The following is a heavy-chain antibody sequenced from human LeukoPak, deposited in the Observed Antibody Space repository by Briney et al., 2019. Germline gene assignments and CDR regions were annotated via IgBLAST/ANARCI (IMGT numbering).Heavy chain of an antibody. V-gene: IGHV3-7*01. CDR1: GFSIGPFW. CDR3: VSPTADYPFLYYFDS. D-gene: IGHD5-12*01. Sequence: GGSLRLSCVASGFSIGPFWMTWVRQAPGKGLEWVANIRGDASRLYYVDSVKGRFAISRDNSKNTLFLQMNNLRSEDTALYYCVSPTADYPFLYYFDSWGQGTLVTVSS. J-gene: IGHJ4*02. CDR2: IRGDASRL.